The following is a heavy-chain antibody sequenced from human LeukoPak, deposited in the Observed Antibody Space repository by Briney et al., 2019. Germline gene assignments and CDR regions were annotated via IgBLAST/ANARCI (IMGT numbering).Heavy chain of an antibody. CDR2: INSDSGGS. Sequence: ASVKVSCKASGYTFTDYYIHWIRQAPGQGLEWMGRINSDSGGSTYAQRSQGRVTMTRDTSISTVYMELSGLKSDDPAVYFCTRDLVGYDAFDYWGQGSLVTVSS. D-gene: IGHD5-12*01. CDR1: GYTFTDYY. V-gene: IGHV1-2*02. CDR3: TRDLVGYDAFDY. J-gene: IGHJ4*02.